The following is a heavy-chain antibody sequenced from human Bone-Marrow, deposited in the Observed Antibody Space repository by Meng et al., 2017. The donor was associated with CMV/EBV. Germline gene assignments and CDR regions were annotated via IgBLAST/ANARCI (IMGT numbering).Heavy chain of an antibody. CDR1: GFTVSSNY. CDR3: ARSLFDSNDPFDY. V-gene: IGHV3-66*02. CDR2: IYSGGST. Sequence: GESLKISCAASGFTVSSNYMSWVRQAPGKGLEWVSVIYSGGSTYYADSVKGRFAISRDKSKNTLYLQMHSPRAEDTAVYYCARSLFDSNDPFDYWGQGTVVTVSS. D-gene: IGHD3-22*01. J-gene: IGHJ4*02.